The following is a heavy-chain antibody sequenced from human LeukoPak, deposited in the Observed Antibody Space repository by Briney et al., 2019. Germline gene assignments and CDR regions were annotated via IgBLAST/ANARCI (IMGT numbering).Heavy chain of an antibody. D-gene: IGHD5-18*01. Sequence: PSETLSLTCTVSGSSISSYYWSWIRQPPGKGLEWIGYIYYSGSTNYNPSLKSRVTISVDTSKNQFSLKLSSVTAADTAVYYCARARNRYSYADYWDQGTLVTVSS. J-gene: IGHJ4*02. CDR3: ARARNRYSYADY. V-gene: IGHV4-59*01. CDR2: IYYSGST. CDR1: GSSISSYY.